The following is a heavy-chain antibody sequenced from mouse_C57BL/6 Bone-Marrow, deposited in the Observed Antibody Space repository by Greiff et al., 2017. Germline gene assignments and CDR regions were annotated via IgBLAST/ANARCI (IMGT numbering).Heavy chain of an antibody. CDR1: GYTFTSYW. J-gene: IGHJ1*03. V-gene: IGHV1-69*01. CDR3: ARDFFDG. CDR2: IDPSDSYT. Sequence: VQLQQPGAELVMPGASVKLSCKASGYTFTSYWMHWVKQRPGQGLEWIGEIDPSDSYTNYNQKFKGKSTLTVDKSSSTAYMQLSSLTSEDSAVYYCARDFFDGWGTGTTVTGSS.